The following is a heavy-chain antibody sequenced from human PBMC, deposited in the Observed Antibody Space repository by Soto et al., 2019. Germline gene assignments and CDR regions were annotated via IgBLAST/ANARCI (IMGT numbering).Heavy chain of an antibody. J-gene: IGHJ4*02. V-gene: IGHV1-2*02. CDR2: INPNTGAT. D-gene: IGHD6-19*01. CDR1: GYTFTGYF. CDR3: ARERSSGWSPDY. Sequence: GASVKVSCKASGYTFTGYFIHWMRQAPGQGLEWMGWINPNTGATNYAQNFQGRVTLPRDTSISTAYMELSRLTSDDTAVYYCARERSSGWSPDYWGQGTLVTVSS.